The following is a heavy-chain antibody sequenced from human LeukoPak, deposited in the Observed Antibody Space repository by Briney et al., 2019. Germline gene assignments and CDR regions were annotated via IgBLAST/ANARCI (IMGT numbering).Heavy chain of an antibody. V-gene: IGHV3-11*01. CDR1: GFTFSDYY. Sequence: GGSLRLSCAASGFTFSDYYMSWIRQAPGKGLEWVSYISRSGSTIYYADSVKGRFTISRDNAKNSLYLQMNSLRAEDTAVYYCARDRAYSYDSSGYYPPSFDYWGQGTLVTVSS. D-gene: IGHD3-22*01. J-gene: IGHJ4*02. CDR2: ISRSGSTI. CDR3: ARDRAYSYDSSGYYPPSFDY.